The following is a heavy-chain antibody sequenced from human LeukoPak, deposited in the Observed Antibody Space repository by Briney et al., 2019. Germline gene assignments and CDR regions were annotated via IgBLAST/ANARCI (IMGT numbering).Heavy chain of an antibody. CDR2: INPSGGST. CDR1: GYTFTSYY. Sequence: ASVKVSCKASGYTFTSYYMHWVRQAPGQGLEWMGIINPSGGSTSYAQKFQGRVTITRNTSISTAYMELSSLTSEDTAVYYCARAYYCGGDCYSSAFDIWGQGTMVTVSS. J-gene: IGHJ3*02. CDR3: ARAYYCGGDCYSSAFDI. D-gene: IGHD2-21*02. V-gene: IGHV1-46*01.